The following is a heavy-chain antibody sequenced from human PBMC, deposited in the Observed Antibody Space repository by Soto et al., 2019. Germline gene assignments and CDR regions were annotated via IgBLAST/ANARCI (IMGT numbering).Heavy chain of an antibody. D-gene: IGHD5-18*01. CDR2: IYYSGST. Sequence: SETLSLTCTVSGGSISSGDSYWTWIRQPPGKGLEWVGYIYYSGSTYYNPSLRSRLTISVDTSKNQFSLRLTSVTAADTAVYYCARDPGGYSYGFYYYYYYGMDVWGQGTTVT. CDR3: ARDPGGYSYGFYYYYYYGMDV. CDR1: GGSISSGDSY. V-gene: IGHV4-30-4*01. J-gene: IGHJ6*02.